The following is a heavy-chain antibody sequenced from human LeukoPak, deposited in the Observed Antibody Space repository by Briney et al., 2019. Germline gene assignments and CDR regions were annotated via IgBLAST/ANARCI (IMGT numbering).Heavy chain of an antibody. CDR2: ISDSGGGT. D-gene: IGHD2-15*01. Sequence: PGGSLRLSCAASGFTFSSYAMSWVRQAPGKGLEWVSGISDSGGGTYYADSVKGRFTISRDNSKNTLYLHMNSLRAEDTAVYFCAKDLGYCGGGSCSHPDFWGQGTLVTVSS. CDR3: AKDLGYCGGGSCSHPDF. J-gene: IGHJ4*02. CDR1: GFTFSSYA. V-gene: IGHV3-23*01.